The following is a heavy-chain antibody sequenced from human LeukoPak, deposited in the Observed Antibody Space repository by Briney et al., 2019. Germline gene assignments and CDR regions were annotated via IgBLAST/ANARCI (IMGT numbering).Heavy chain of an antibody. J-gene: IGHJ4*02. Sequence: AAVKVSRKASGYTFTSYDINWVRQATAQGLEWMGGMNPNSGKTGYAQKFQGRVTMTRNTSISTAYMELGSLRSEDTAVYYCARARGASHSLWYWGQGTLVTVSS. CDR2: MNPNSGKT. V-gene: IGHV1-8*01. CDR3: ARARGASHSLWY. CDR1: GYTFTSYD. D-gene: IGHD3-10*01.